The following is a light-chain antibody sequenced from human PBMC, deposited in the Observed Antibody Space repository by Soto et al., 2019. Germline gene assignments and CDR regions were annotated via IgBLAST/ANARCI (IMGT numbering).Light chain of an antibody. J-gene: IGKJ5*01. Sequence: TLSQGTLSLSPGESATLSCRASQTVSITYLTWYQQKPGQAPRLLIFGASKRATGIPDRFSGSGSGRDFTLTISGLEPEDFAIYYCQQYGSSPLIRFGQGTRLEVK. V-gene: IGKV3-20*01. CDR2: GAS. CDR3: QQYGSSPLIR. CDR1: QTVSITY.